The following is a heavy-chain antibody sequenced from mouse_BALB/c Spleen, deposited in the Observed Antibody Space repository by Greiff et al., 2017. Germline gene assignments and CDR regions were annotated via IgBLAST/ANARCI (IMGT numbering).Heavy chain of an antibody. D-gene: IGHD2-14*01. Sequence: EVQLQQSGAELVRSGASVKLSCTASGFNIKDYYMHWVKQRPEQGLEWIGWIDPENGDTEYAPKFQGKATMTADTSSNTAYLQLSSLTSEDTAVYYCNPYYRYDGGYYFDDWGQGTTLTVSS. CDR1: GFNIKDYY. V-gene: IGHV14-4*02. CDR3: NPYYRYDGGYYFDD. CDR2: IDPENGDT. J-gene: IGHJ2*01.